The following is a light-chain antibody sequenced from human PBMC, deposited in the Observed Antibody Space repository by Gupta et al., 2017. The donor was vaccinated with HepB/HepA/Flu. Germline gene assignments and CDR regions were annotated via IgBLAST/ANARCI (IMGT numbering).Light chain of an antibody. CDR1: QRISNY. V-gene: IGKV1-39*01. CDR3: QQSDSFPFT. CDR2: NAS. J-gene: IGKJ2*01. Sequence: DSQLTQPPSSLSASVGDRATITCRARQRISNYLDWYQQKPGKAPKLLIYNASSWDSGVPTRFSGSGSGTDFTLTISRLQPEDFASYYCQQSDSFPFTFGQGTKLEIK.